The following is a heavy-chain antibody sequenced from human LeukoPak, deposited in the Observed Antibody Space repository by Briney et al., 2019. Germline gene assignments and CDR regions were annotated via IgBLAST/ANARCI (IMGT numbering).Heavy chain of an antibody. V-gene: IGHV3-30*04. CDR1: GFTFSSYA. Sequence: PGRSLRLSCAASGFTFSSYAMHWVRQAPGKGLEWVAVISYDGSNKYYADSVKGRFTISGDNSKNTLYLQMNSLRAEDTAVYYCARTPGSYPYGMDVWGQGTTVTVSS. CDR2: ISYDGSNK. D-gene: IGHD3-10*01. CDR3: ARTPGSYPYGMDV. J-gene: IGHJ6*02.